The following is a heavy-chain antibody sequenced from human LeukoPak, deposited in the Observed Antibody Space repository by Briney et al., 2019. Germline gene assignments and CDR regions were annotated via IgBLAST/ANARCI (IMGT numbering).Heavy chain of an antibody. D-gene: IGHD6-19*01. CDR3: ATVGYSSGWYFDY. J-gene: IGHJ4*02. V-gene: IGHV1-24*01. Sequence: GASVKVSCKVSGYTLTELSMNWLRQAPGKGLEWMGGFDPEDGETIYAQKFQGRVTMTEDTSTDTAYMELSSLRSEDTAVYYCATVGYSSGWYFDYWGQGTLVTVSS. CDR1: GYTLTELS. CDR2: FDPEDGET.